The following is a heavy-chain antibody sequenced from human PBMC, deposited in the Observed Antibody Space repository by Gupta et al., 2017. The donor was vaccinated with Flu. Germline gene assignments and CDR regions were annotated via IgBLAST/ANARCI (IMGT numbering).Heavy chain of an antibody. CDR1: GFAFHSYS. V-gene: IGHV3-33*01. Sequence: QVQLVESGGGVVQRGRSLRLSCATSGFAFHSYSLHGVRQTPGKGPEWVAVIWHDGSEEKYADSVKGRFTISRDNSESTLYLQMNSLRVEDTAVYYCARDLQLRFFDWSPGTFDYWGQGTLVSVSS. CDR2: IWHDGSEE. J-gene: IGHJ4*02. CDR3: ARDLQLRFFDWSPGTFDY. D-gene: IGHD3-9*01.